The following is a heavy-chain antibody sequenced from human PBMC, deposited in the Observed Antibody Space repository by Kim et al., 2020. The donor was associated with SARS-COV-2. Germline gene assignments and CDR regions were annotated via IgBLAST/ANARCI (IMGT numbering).Heavy chain of an antibody. CDR1: GGSFSNYY. D-gene: IGHD2-2*01. J-gene: IGHJ4*02. CDR2: INHSGST. CDR3: ASRPIGVPAAQIDY. Sequence: SETLSLTCGVYGGSFSNYYWSWIRQPPGKGLEWIGEINHSGSTNYNLSLKSRVTISVDTSKNQFSLKLSSVTAADTAVYYCASRPIGVPAAQIDYWGQGTLVTVSS. V-gene: IGHV4-34*01.